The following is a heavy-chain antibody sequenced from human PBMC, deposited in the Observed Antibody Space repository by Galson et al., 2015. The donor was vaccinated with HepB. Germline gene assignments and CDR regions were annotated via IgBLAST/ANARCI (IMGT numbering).Heavy chain of an antibody. CDR1: GYTFTSYG. Sequence: SVKVSCKASGYTFTSYGISWVRQAPGQGLEWMGWISAYNGNTNYAQKLQGRVTMTTDTSTSTAYMELRSLRSDDTAVYYCARVADPITMIVVVANWFDPWGQGTLVTVSS. D-gene: IGHD3-22*01. J-gene: IGHJ5*02. CDR3: ARVADPITMIVVVANWFDP. CDR2: ISAYNGNT. V-gene: IGHV1-18*04.